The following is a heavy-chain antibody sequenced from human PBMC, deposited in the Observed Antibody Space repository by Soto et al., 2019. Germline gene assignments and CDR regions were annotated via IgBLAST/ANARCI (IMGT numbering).Heavy chain of an antibody. CDR2: ISSSSSYI. V-gene: IGHV3-21*01. J-gene: IGHJ4*02. Sequence: GGSLRLSCAASGFTFSSYSMNWVRQAPGKGLEWVSSISSSSSYIYYADSVKGRFTISRDNAKNSLYLQMNSLRAEDTAVYYCARVMDIVATMDYWGQGTLVTVSS. CDR1: GFTFSSYS. D-gene: IGHD5-12*01. CDR3: ARVMDIVATMDY.